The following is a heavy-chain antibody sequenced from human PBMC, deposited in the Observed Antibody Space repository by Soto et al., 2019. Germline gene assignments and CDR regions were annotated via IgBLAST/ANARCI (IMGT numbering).Heavy chain of an antibody. J-gene: IGHJ4*02. Sequence: EVHLLESGGGLVQPGESLRLSCAASGFTFDSHEMSWVRQAPGKGLEWVSTISARGGSTYYADFVKGRFTVSRDNSKNTVYLQMTRLRAEDTALYYCAKYCVSPICYARYFDSWGQGTPVTVSS. V-gene: IGHV3-23*01. CDR1: GFTFDSHE. CDR3: AKYCVSPICYARYFDS. CDR2: ISARGGST. D-gene: IGHD2-21*01.